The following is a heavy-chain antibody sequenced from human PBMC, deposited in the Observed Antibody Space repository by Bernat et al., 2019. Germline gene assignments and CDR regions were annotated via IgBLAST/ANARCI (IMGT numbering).Heavy chain of an antibody. J-gene: IGHJ6*02. CDR2: ISYDGSNK. V-gene: IGHV3-30-3*01. D-gene: IGHD6-13*01. CDR1: GFTFSSYA. Sequence: QVQLVESGGGVVQPGRSLRLSCAASGFTFSSYAMHWVRQAPGKGLEWVAVISYDGSNKDSADPVKGRLTISRDKSKNTLYLQMNSLRAEDTAVYYCARVAAAAGTKYYYYYGMDVWGQGTTVTVSS. CDR3: ARVAAAAGTKYYYYYGMDV.